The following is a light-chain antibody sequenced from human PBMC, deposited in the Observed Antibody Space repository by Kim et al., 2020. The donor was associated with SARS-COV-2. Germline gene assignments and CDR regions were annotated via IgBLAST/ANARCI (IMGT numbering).Light chain of an antibody. CDR2: QDS. J-gene: IGLJ2*01. V-gene: IGLV3-1*01. CDR3: QAWDSSTGV. CDR1: KLGDKY. Sequence: SLSTGQTASMNCSGDKLGDKYACWYQQKPGQSPVLVIYQDSKRPSGIPERFSGSNSGNTATLTISGTQAMDEADYYCQAWDSSTGVFGGGTQLTVL.